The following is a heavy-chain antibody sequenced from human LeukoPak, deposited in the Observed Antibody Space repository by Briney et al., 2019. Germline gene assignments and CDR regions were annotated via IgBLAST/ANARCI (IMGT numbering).Heavy chain of an antibody. Sequence: ASVKVSCKASGGTFSSYAIRGVRQAAGQGLAGMGGIIPIFGTANYAQKFQGRVTITTDESTSTAYMELSSLRSGDTAVYYCARGLDYYDSSGYYPNYYYYYMDVWGKGTTVTVSS. J-gene: IGHJ6*03. CDR2: IIPIFGTA. CDR3: ARGLDYYDSSGYYPNYYYYYMDV. V-gene: IGHV1-69*05. CDR1: GGTFSSYA. D-gene: IGHD3-22*01.